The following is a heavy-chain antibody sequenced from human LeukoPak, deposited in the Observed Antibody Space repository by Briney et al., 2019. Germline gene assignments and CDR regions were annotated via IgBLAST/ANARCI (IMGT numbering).Heavy chain of an antibody. J-gene: IGHJ4*02. CDR2: ISSDGVTT. Sequence: GGSLRLSCSASGFIFSSYAMYWVRQAPGKGLEYVSAISSDGVTTYYADSVKGRFTISRDNSKNTLYLQISSLRPEDTAVYYCVKGMATYTYRVPFDFWGQGTLVTVSS. CDR3: VKGMATYTYRVPFDF. V-gene: IGHV3-64D*09. CDR1: GFIFSSYA. D-gene: IGHD5-24*01.